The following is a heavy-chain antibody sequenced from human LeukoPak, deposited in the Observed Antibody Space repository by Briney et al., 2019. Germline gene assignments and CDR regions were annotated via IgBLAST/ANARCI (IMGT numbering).Heavy chain of an antibody. J-gene: IGHJ4*02. Sequence: GGSLRLSCAASGFTFGSYGMSWVRQAPGKGLEWVSAISGSGGSTYYADSVKGRFTISRDNSKNTLYLQMNSLRAEDTAVYYCTGHHQAYSRTYWGQGTLVTVSS. CDR2: ISGSGGST. V-gene: IGHV3-23*01. D-gene: IGHD4-11*01. CDR3: TGHHQAYSRTY. CDR1: GFTFGSYG.